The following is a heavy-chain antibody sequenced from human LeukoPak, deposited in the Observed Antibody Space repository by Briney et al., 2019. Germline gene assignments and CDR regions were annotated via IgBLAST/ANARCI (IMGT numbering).Heavy chain of an antibody. CDR3: ARPSRSYGDYISGWFDP. Sequence: ASVKVSCKASGYTFTGYYMHWVRQAPGQGLEWMGWINPNSGGTNYAQKFQGRVTMTRDTSISTAYMGLSRLRSDDTAVYYCARPSRSYGDYISGWFDPWGQGTLVTVSS. D-gene: IGHD4-17*01. J-gene: IGHJ5*02. V-gene: IGHV1-2*02. CDR2: INPNSGGT. CDR1: GYTFTGYY.